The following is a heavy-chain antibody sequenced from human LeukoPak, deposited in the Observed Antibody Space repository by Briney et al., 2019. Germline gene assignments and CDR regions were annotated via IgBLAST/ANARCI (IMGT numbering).Heavy chain of an antibody. V-gene: IGHV3-74*01. J-gene: IGHJ3*02. CDR2: INYDGSST. Sequence: GRSLRLSCAASGFTSSDYWMHWVRQAPGTGLVWVSRINYDGSSTSYADSVKGRFTISRDNAKNTLYLQMNSLRVEDTAVYYCARVRGYCSGSSCYRDAFGIWGQGTMVTVSS. D-gene: IGHD2-15*01. CDR3: ARVRGYCSGSSCYRDAFGI. CDR1: GFTSSDYW.